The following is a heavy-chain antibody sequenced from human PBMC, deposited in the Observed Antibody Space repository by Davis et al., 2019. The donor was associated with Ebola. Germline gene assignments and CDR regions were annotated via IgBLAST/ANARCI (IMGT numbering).Heavy chain of an antibody. J-gene: IGHJ4*02. V-gene: IGHV4-38-2*02. CDR2: INHSGST. D-gene: IGHD3-3*01. CDR1: GGSISSGYY. CDR3: ARGGVDDLNTIFGVVTLDY. Sequence: PSETLSLTCNVSGGSISSGYYWGWIRQPPGKGLEWIGEINHSGSTNYNPSLKSRVTISVDTSKNQFSLKLSSVTAADAAVYYCARGGVDDLNTIFGVVTLDYWGQGTLVTVSS.